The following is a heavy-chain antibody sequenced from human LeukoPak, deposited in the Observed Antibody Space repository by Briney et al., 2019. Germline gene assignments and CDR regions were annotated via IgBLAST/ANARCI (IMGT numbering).Heavy chain of an antibody. CDR2: IWYDGSNK. J-gene: IGHJ4*02. CDR3: ARSTYSSNWYIDH. CDR1: GFTFSSYG. Sequence: GGSLRLSCAASGFTFSSYGMHWVRQAPGRGLEWVAIIWYDGSNKYYADSVKGRFTISRDNYKNTLYLQMNSLRAEDTAVYYCARSTYSSNWYIDHWGQGTLVTVSS. V-gene: IGHV3-33*01. D-gene: IGHD6-13*01.